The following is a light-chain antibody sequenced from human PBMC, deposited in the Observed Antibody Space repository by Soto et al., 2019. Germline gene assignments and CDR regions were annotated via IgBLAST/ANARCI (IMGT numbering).Light chain of an antibody. CDR1: QSVSSN. CDR3: QQYNNWPKP. J-gene: IGKJ1*01. CDR2: GAS. V-gene: IGKV3-15*01. Sequence: EIVMTQSPATLSVSPGERATLSCRASQSVSSNLAWYQQKPGQAPRLLIYGASTSATGIPARFSGSGSGTEFTLTISSLQSEDFAVYYCQQYNNWPKPFGQGTKVEIK.